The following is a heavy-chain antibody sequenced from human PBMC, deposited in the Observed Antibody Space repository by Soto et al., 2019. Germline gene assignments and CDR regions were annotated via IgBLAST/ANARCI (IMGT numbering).Heavy chain of an antibody. CDR1: GYTFTSYY. CDR2: INPSGGST. D-gene: IGHD3-22*01. V-gene: IGHV1-46*01. Sequence: ASVKVSCKASGYTFTSYYMHWVRQAPGQGLEWMGIINPSGGSTSYAQKFQGRVTMTRDTSTSTVYMELSSLRSADTAVYCCANTIVVGWRWFDPWGQGTLVTVSS. J-gene: IGHJ5*02. CDR3: ANTIVVGWRWFDP.